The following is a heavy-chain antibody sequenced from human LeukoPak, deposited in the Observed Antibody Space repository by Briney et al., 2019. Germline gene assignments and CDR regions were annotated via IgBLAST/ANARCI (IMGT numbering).Heavy chain of an antibody. D-gene: IGHD6-13*01. Sequence: PGGSLRLSYAASGFTFSSYSMNWVRQAPGKGLEWVSSISSSSSYIYYADSVKGRFTISRDNAKNSLYLQMNSLRAEDTAVYYCARDYSSSWRERIYYYYGMDVWGQGTTVTVSS. CDR3: ARDYSSSWRERIYYYYGMDV. CDR1: GFTFSSYS. V-gene: IGHV3-21*01. J-gene: IGHJ6*02. CDR2: ISSSSSYI.